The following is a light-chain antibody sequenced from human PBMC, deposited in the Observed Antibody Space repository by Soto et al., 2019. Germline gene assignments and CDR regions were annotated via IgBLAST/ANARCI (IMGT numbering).Light chain of an antibody. CDR2: NND. CDR1: SSNIGAGHH. V-gene: IGLV1-40*01. J-gene: IGLJ2*01. Sequence: QSVLTQPPSVSGTPGQRVTVSCTGSSSNIGAGHHVHWYQQLPGTAPKLLIYNNDNRPSGVPDRFSGSKSGTSASLAISGLQAEDEAEYYCQSYDGSLSGVLFGGGTKLTVL. CDR3: QSYDGSLSGVL.